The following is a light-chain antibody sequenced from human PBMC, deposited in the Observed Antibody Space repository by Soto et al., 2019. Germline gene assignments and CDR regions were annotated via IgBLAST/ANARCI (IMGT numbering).Light chain of an antibody. CDR3: QQNNNWPPWT. J-gene: IGKJ1*01. Sequence: SVMTQSPATLSVSPGERATLSCRASQSVSSNLAWYQQKPGQAPRLLIYGASTRATGIPARFSGSGSGTEFTLTISSLQSEDFAVYYCQQNNNWPPWTFGQGTKVEIK. CDR1: QSVSSN. CDR2: GAS. V-gene: IGKV3-15*01.